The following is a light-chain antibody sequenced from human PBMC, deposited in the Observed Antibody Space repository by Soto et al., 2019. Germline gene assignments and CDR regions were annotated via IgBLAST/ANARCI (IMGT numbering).Light chain of an antibody. CDR2: SNN. CDR3: AAWDDSLNGPV. Sequence: QSVLTQPPSASGTPGQRVTIYCSGSSSNIGSNTVNWYQQLPGTAPKLLIYSNNQRPSGVPDRFSGSKSGTSACLAISGLASDDEADYFCAAWDDSLNGPVFGGGTKLTVL. J-gene: IGLJ2*01. V-gene: IGLV1-44*01. CDR1: SSNIGSNT.